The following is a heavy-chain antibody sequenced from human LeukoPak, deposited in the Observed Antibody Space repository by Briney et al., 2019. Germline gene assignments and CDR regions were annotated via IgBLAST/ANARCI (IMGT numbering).Heavy chain of an antibody. V-gene: IGHV1-2*02. CDR2: INPNSGGT. D-gene: IGHD1-26*01. CDR3: ARDSRRVVGAAGSY. Sequence: ASVKVSCKASGYTFTGYYMHWVRQAPGQGLEWMGWINPNSGGTNYAQKFQGRVTMTRDTSISTAYMELSRLRSDATAVYYCARDSRRVVGAAGSYWGQGTLVTVSS. CDR1: GYTFTGYY. J-gene: IGHJ4*02.